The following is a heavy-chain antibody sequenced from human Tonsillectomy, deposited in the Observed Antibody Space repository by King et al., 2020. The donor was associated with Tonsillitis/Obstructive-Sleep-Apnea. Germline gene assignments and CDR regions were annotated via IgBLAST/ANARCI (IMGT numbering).Heavy chain of an antibody. Sequence: VQLVESGGGLAHPGGSLRVSCAASGFNFSSYSMNWVRQAPGKGLEWISYISFTSRTIYYTDSVKGRFTISRDNAKNSLFLQMNSLRAEDTAVYYCARDYYADGVFDSWGQGTLVTVSS. CDR1: GFNFSSYS. J-gene: IGHJ4*02. CDR3: ARDYYADGVFDS. V-gene: IGHV3-48*01. CDR2: ISFTSRTI. D-gene: IGHD4-17*01.